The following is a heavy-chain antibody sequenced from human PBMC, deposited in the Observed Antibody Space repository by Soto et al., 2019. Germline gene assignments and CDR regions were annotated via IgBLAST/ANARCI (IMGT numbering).Heavy chain of an antibody. CDR1: GGSIRSDY. D-gene: IGHD5-12*01. V-gene: IGHV4-59*01. J-gene: IGHJ4*02. CDR3: ARDKSLSGYDDYFDY. CDR2: IYYSGNT. Sequence: KASETLSLTCTVSGGSIRSDYWSWIRQPPGKGLEWIGYIYYSGNTKYNPSLKSRVTISIDTSKNQFSLKLRSVTAADTAVYYCARDKSLSGYDDYFDYWGQGTLVTVSS.